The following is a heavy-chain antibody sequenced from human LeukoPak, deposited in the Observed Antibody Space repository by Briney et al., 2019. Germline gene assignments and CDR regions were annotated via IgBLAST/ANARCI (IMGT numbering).Heavy chain of an antibody. CDR3: ARRSDSSGYYYFDY. J-gene: IGHJ4*02. CDR2: IHPRDSDT. CDR1: GYSFTSYW. Sequence: GESLKISCKGSGYSFTSYWIGWVRQMPGKGLDFIGIIHPRDSDTRYSPSFQGQVTISADKSISTAYLQWSSLKASDTAMYYCARRSDSSGYYYFDYWGQGTLVTVSS. D-gene: IGHD3-22*01. V-gene: IGHV5-51*01.